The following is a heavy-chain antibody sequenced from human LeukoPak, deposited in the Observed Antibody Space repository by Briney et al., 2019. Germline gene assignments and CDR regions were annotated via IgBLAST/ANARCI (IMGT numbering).Heavy chain of an antibody. CDR2: IASSGTTI. CDR1: GFPFSFYE. Sequence: PGGSLRLSCAVSGFPFSFYEMNWVRQAPGKGLGWVSNIASSGTTIYYADSVRGRFSISRDNAKSSLYLQMNSLRVEDTAVYYCALLAVASDFDYRGQGALVTVSS. V-gene: IGHV3-48*03. CDR3: ALLAVASDFDY. J-gene: IGHJ4*02. D-gene: IGHD6-19*01.